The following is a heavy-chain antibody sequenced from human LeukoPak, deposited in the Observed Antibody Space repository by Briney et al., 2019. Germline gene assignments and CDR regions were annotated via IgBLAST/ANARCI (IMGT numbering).Heavy chain of an antibody. CDR2: INPNSGGT. Sequence: ASVKVSCKASGYTFTGYYMHWVRQAPGQGLEWMGWINPNSGGTNYAQKFQGRVTMTRDTSISTAYMELRSLRSDDTAVYYCARWSRIVLMVYAIRGGGNWFDPWGQGTLVTVSS. D-gene: IGHD2-8*01. J-gene: IGHJ5*02. CDR3: ARWSRIVLMVYAIRGGGNWFDP. CDR1: GYTFTGYY. V-gene: IGHV1-2*02.